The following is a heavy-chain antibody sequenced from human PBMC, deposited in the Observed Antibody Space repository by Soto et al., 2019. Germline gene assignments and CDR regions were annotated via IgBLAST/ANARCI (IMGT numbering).Heavy chain of an antibody. V-gene: IGHV1-8*01. CDR2: MNPNSGNT. Sequence: ASVKVSCKASESTFMNYVISWVRQATGEGLEWMGWMNPNSGNTGYALKFQGRVSMTRNTSIYTVYLELSSVASDDTAVYYCVRIASSEKLNWFDAWGQGTLVTVSS. J-gene: IGHJ5*01. D-gene: IGHD2-21*01. CDR3: VRIASSEKLNWFDA. CDR1: ESTFMNYV.